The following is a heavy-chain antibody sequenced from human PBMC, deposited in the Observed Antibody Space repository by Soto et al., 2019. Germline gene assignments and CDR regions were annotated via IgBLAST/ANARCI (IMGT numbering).Heavy chain of an antibody. Sequence: TLSLTCTVSGGSIRSYYWTWIRQPPGKGLEWPGYIFYSGSTFYNPSLKSRVTISIHTSKSQFSLQLTSVTAADTAVYYCARGAADTAMVDSWGQGTLVTVSS. CDR3: ARGAADTAMVDS. D-gene: IGHD5-18*01. V-gene: IGHV4-59*01. CDR2: IFYSGST. CDR1: GGSIRSYY. J-gene: IGHJ4*02.